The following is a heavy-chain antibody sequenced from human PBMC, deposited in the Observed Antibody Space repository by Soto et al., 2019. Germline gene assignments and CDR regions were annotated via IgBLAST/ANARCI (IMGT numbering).Heavy chain of an antibody. V-gene: IGHV1-18*01. D-gene: IGHD3-16*01. CDR3: AREGDRPYYYYGMDV. CDR1: GYSFTRYG. CDR2: ISGYNGKT. J-gene: IGHJ6*02. Sequence: QVQLVQSGNEVKKPGASVNVSCKASGYSFTRYGISWVRQAPGQGLEWMGWISGYNGKTKYAQKLQDRVSMTTDTSTSTAYMELRSLGSDDTAVYYCAREGDRPYYYYGMDVWGQGTTVTVSS.